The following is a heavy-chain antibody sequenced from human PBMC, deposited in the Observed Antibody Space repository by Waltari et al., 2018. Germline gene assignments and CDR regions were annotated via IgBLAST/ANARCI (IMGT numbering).Heavy chain of an antibody. V-gene: IGHV5-51*01. CDR3: ARGTPYYDFWSGYSAYYFDY. J-gene: IGHJ4*02. Sequence: EVQLVQSGAEVKKPGESLKISCKGSGYSFTSYWIGWVRQMPGKGLEWMGIIYPGDSDTRYSPSFQGQVTISADKSISTAYLQWSSLKASDTAMYYCARGTPYYDFWSGYSAYYFDYWGQGTLVTVSS. CDR2: IYPGDSDT. D-gene: IGHD3-3*01. CDR1: GYSFTSYW.